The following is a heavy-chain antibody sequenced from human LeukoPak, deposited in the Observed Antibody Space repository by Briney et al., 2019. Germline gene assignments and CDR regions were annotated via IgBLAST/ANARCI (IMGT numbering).Heavy chain of an antibody. V-gene: IGHV4-59*01. Sequence: SETLSLTCTVSGGSISSYYWSWIRQPPGKGLEWIGYIYYSGSTNYNPSLKSRVTISVDTSKNQFSLKLSSVTAADTAVYYCARLVGFVARDVFNYSFDYWGQGTLVTVSS. CDR3: ARLVGFVARDVFNYSFDY. J-gene: IGHJ4*02. CDR2: IYYSGST. D-gene: IGHD5-24*01. CDR1: GGSISSYY.